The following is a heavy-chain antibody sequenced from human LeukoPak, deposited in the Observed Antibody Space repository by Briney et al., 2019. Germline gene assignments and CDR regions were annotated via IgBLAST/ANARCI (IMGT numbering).Heavy chain of an antibody. CDR1: GYTFSSYG. V-gene: IGHV1-18*01. D-gene: IGHD3-16*01. CDR2: ISPYIGDT. Sequence: ASVKVSCKTSGYTFSSYGISWVRQAPGQGLEWMGWISPYIGDTKYAQQFQGRVTVTRDTSTSTAYMELRSLTSDDTAVYYCARGGEKNYWGQGTLVTVS. CDR3: ARGGEKNY. J-gene: IGHJ4*02.